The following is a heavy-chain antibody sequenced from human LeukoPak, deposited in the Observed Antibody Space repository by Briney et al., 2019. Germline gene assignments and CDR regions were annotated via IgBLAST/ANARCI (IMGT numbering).Heavy chain of an antibody. CDR2: ISYDGSNK. V-gene: IGHV3-30*18. CDR3: AKRIYCSSTSCYSRAFDI. D-gene: IGHD2-2*01. Sequence: GGSLRLSCAASGFTFSSYAMHWVRQAPGKGLEWVAVISYDGSNKYYADSVKGRFTISRDNSKNTLYLQMNSLRAEDTAVYYCAKRIYCSSTSCYSRAFDIWGQGTMVTVSS. J-gene: IGHJ3*02. CDR1: GFTFSSYA.